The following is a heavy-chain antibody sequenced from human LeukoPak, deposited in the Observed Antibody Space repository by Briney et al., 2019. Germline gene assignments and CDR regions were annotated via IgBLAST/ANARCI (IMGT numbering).Heavy chain of an antibody. Sequence: NTSETLSLTCTVSGGSISSYYWSWIRQPPGKGLEWIGYIYYSGSTNYNPSLKSRVTISVDTSKNQFSLKLSSVTAADTAVYYCARSYSSGWYNYWGQGTLVTVSS. CDR2: IYYSGST. D-gene: IGHD6-19*01. V-gene: IGHV4-59*08. J-gene: IGHJ4*02. CDR3: ARSYSSGWYNY. CDR1: GGSISSYY.